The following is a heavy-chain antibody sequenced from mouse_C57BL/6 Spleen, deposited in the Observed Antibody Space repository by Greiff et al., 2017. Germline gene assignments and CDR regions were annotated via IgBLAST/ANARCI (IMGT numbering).Heavy chain of an antibody. V-gene: IGHV1-26*01. CDR3: ARTHYYGNYYFDY. Sequence: EVQLQQSGPELVKPGASVKISCKASGYTFTDYYMNWVKQSHGKSLEWIGDINPNNGGTSYNQKFKGKATLTVDKSSSTAYMELRSLTSEDSAVXYCARTHYYGNYYFDYWGQGTTLTVSS. D-gene: IGHD2-1*01. J-gene: IGHJ2*01. CDR2: INPNNGGT. CDR1: GYTFTDYY.